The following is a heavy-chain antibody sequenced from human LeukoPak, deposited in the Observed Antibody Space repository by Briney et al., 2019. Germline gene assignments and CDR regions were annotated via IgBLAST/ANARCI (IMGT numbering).Heavy chain of an antibody. V-gene: IGHV3-48*01. CDR3: ATLDRGYCSGGSCYSNYYYYYYMDV. CDR2: ISSSSSTI. D-gene: IGHD2-15*01. CDR1: GFTFSSYS. J-gene: IGHJ6*03. Sequence: GGSLRLSCAASGFTFSSYSMNWVRQAPGKGLEWVSYISSSSSTIYYADSVKGRFTISRDNAKNSLYLQMNSLRAEDTAVYYCATLDRGYCSGGSCYSNYYYYYYMDVWGKGTTVTVSS.